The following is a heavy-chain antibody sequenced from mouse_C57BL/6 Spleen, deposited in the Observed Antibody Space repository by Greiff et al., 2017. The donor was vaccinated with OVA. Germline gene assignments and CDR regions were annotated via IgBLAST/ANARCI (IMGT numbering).Heavy chain of an antibody. Sequence: EVKVVESGGGLVQPGGSMKLSCVASGFTFSNYWMNWVRQSPEKGLEWVAQIRLKSDNYATHYAESVKGRFTISRDDSKSSVYLQMNNLRAEDTGIYYCTANDYDYYAMDYWGQGTSVTVSS. CDR1: GFTFSNYW. CDR2: IRLKSDNYAT. J-gene: IGHJ4*01. D-gene: IGHD2-4*01. CDR3: TANDYDYYAMDY. V-gene: IGHV6-3*01.